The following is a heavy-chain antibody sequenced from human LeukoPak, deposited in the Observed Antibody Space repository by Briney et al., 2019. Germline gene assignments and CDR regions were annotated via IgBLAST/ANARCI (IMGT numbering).Heavy chain of an antibody. CDR3: AKDRADGYNYGDSFDY. CDR1: GFTFSSYG. V-gene: IGHV3-30*18. Sequence: GRSLRLSCAASGFTFSSYGMHWVRQAPGKGLEWVAVISYDGSNKYYADSVKGRFTISRDNSKNTLYLQMNSLRAEDTAVYYCAKDRADGYNYGDSFDYWGQGTLVTVSS. CDR2: ISYDGSNK. D-gene: IGHD5-18*01. J-gene: IGHJ4*02.